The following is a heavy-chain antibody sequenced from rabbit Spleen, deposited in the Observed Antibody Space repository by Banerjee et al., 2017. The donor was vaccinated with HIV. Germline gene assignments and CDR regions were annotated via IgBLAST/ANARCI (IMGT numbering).Heavy chain of an antibody. J-gene: IGHJ4*01. Sequence: QEQLVESGGGLVKPGASLTLTYTASGFSFSSGYDMSWVRQAPGKGLEWIGFIYTGNGKNYYASWAKGRFTISKTSSTTVTLQVTSLTAADTATYFCTRDDGSGHYIDGYFNLWGPGTLVTVS. V-gene: IGHV1S45*01. CDR2: IYTGNGKN. CDR1: GFSFSSGYD. D-gene: IGHD1-1*01. CDR3: TRDDGSGHYIDGYFNL.